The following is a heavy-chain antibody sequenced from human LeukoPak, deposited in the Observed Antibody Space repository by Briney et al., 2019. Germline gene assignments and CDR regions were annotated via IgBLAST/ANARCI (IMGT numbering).Heavy chain of an antibody. CDR2: INHSEST. CDR3: ASRGRWLQYYFDY. Sequence: SETLSLTCAVYGGSFSTYYWSWIRQPPGKGLEWIGEINHSESTNYNPSLKSRVTMSVDTSKNQFSLKLSSVTAADTAVYYCASRGRWLQYYFDYWGQGTLVTVSS. V-gene: IGHV4-34*01. CDR1: GGSFSTYY. D-gene: IGHD5-24*01. J-gene: IGHJ4*02.